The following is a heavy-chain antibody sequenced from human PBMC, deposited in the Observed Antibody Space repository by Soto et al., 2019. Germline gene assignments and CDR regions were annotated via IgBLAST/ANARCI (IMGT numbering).Heavy chain of an antibody. J-gene: IGHJ4*02. CDR1: GFTFSSYA. D-gene: IGHD3-10*01. V-gene: IGHV3-23*01. Sequence: PVGSLRLSCAASGFTFSSYAMSWVRQAPGKGLEWVSAISGSGGSTYYADSVKGRFTISRDNSKNTLYLQMNSLRAEDTAVYYCAKGTDQVLLWFGELLADYWGQGTLVTVSS. CDR2: ISGSGGST. CDR3: AKGTDQVLLWFGELLADY.